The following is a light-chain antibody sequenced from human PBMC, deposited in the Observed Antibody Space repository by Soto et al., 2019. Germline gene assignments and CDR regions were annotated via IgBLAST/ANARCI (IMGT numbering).Light chain of an antibody. CDR2: DAS. Sequence: EIVLTQSPATLSLSPGERATLSCRASQSVSSYLAWYQQKPGQAPRLLIYDASNRATGIPARFSGSGSGTDFTLSISSLEPEDFAVYYCQRRSNWPPAFGGGTKVELK. J-gene: IGKJ4*01. CDR3: QRRSNWPPA. V-gene: IGKV3-11*01. CDR1: QSVSSY.